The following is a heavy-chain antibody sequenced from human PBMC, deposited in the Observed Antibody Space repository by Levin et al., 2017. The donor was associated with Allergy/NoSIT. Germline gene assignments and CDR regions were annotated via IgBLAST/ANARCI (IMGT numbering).Heavy chain of an antibody. Sequence: GGSLRLSCAASGFTFSSYGMHWVRQAPGKGLEWVAVIWYDGSNKYYADSVKGRFTISRDNSKNTLYLQMNSLRAEDTAVYYCARGIDDYSNLIDYWGQGTLVTVSS. J-gene: IGHJ4*02. CDR3: ARGIDDYSNLIDY. CDR2: IWYDGSNK. V-gene: IGHV3-33*01. CDR1: GFTFSSYG. D-gene: IGHD4-11*01.